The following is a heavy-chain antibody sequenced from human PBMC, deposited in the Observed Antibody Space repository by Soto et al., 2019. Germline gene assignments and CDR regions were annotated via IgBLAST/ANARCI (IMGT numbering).Heavy chain of an antibody. CDR3: ASDEAAHTFDP. V-gene: IGHV1-18*01. Sequence: QVQLVQSGAEVKKPGASVKVSCKASGYTFTSYGISWVRQAPGQGLEWMGWISPYNGNTNYAQKLQGRVTMTTVTSTSTAYMELRSLSSDETAVYYCASDEAAHTFDPWCQGILVTVSS. D-gene: IGHD6-25*01. CDR1: GYTFTSYG. CDR2: ISPYNGNT. J-gene: IGHJ5*02.